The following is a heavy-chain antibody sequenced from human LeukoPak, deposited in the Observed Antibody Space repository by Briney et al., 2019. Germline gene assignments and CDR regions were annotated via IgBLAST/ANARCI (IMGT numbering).Heavy chain of an antibody. Sequence: SETLSLTCTVSGGSISSGGYYWSWIRQHPGKGLEWIGYIYYSGSTYYNPSLKSRVTISVDTSKNQFSLKLGSVTAADTAVYYCARGQAVAGTLYYYYYMDVWGKGTTVTVSS. CDR3: ARGQAVAGTLYYYYYMDV. J-gene: IGHJ6*03. D-gene: IGHD6-19*01. V-gene: IGHV4-31*03. CDR2: IYYSGST. CDR1: GGSISSGGYY.